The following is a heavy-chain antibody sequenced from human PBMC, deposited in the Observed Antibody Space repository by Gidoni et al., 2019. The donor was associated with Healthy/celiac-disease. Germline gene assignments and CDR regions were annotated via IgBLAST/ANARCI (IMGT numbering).Heavy chain of an antibody. D-gene: IGHD2-15*01. CDR3: ARDISGALGY. V-gene: IGHV3-66*01. J-gene: IGHJ4*02. CDR1: GFTVSSNY. CDR2: IYSGGST. Sequence: VQLVESGGGLVQTGGYLRLSCAASGFTVSSNYMSWVRQAPGKGLEWVSVIYSGGSTYYADSVKGRFTISRDNSKNTLYLQMNSLRAEDTAVYYCARDISGALGYWGQGTLVTVSS.